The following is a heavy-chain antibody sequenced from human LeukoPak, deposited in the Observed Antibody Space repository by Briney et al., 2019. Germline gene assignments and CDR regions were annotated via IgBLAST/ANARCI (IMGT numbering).Heavy chain of an antibody. V-gene: IGHV1-46*01. CDR3: ARGDHVRIYAESAFDI. D-gene: IGHD3-3*01. J-gene: IGHJ3*02. CDR1: GYTFTSYY. CDR2: INPSAGNT. Sequence: ASVTVSCKASGYTFTSYYIHWVRQAPGQGLEWMGIINPSAGNTNYARKFQGRVTMTRDTSTSTVYMELSRLRSEDTAMYYCARGDHVRIYAESAFDIWGQGTMVTVSS.